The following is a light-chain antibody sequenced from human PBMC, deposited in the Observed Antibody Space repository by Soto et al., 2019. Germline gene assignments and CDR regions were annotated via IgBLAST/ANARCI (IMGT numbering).Light chain of an antibody. V-gene: IGKV3-20*01. CDR3: QQFINSPYMYI. CDR1: QDVGTNY. CDR2: GAS. Sequence: EIVLTQSPGTLSLSPGEGATLSCRSSQDVGTNYLAWYQQKPGQAPRLLIFGASSRASGVPGRFSGSGSGTDFTLTISRLELEDSAVYYCQQFINSPYMYIFGQGTKLEI. J-gene: IGKJ2*01.